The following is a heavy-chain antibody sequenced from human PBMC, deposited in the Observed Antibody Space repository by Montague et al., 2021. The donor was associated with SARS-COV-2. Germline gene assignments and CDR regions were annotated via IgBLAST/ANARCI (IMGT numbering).Heavy chain of an antibody. Sequence: TLSLTCTVSGGSISSGGYYWSWIRQHPGKGLEWIGYIYHTGSTHYXPSLKSRVTISKETSKNHFSLNLSSVTAADSAVYYCARDSGYYDSSGYSYDAFDIWGQGTTVTVS. J-gene: IGHJ3*02. CDR3: ARDSGYYDSSGYSYDAFDI. CDR2: IYHTGST. V-gene: IGHV4-31*03. D-gene: IGHD3-22*01. CDR1: GGSISSGGYY.